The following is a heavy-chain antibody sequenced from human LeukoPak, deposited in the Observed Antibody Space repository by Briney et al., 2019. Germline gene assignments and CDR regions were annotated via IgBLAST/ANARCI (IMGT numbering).Heavy chain of an antibody. CDR1: GLTFSSYW. Sequence: GGSLRLSCAASGLTFSSYWMHWVRQAPGKGLVWVSRINSNGRSTRYAHSVKGRFTISRDNAKNTLYLQMNSLRAEDTAVHYCARASIKRLQQLAKGINFDYWGQGTLVTVSS. CDR3: ARASIKRLQQLAKGINFDY. J-gene: IGHJ4*02. D-gene: IGHD6-13*01. V-gene: IGHV3-74*01. CDR2: INSNGRST.